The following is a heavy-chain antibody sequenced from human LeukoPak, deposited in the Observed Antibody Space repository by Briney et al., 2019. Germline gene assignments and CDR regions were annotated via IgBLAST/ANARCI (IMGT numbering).Heavy chain of an antibody. V-gene: IGHV3-30*18. CDR2: ISYGGSNE. CDR3: AKDKGPGSGYTLSFDY. J-gene: IGHJ4*02. D-gene: IGHD3-22*01. CDR1: GFTFSSYS. Sequence: PGGSLRLSCAASGFTFSSYSMNWVRQAPGKGLEWVAVISYGGSNEYYADSVKGRFAISRVNSKNTLYLQMNSLRAEDTAVYYCAKDKGPGSGYTLSFDYWGQGTLVTVSS.